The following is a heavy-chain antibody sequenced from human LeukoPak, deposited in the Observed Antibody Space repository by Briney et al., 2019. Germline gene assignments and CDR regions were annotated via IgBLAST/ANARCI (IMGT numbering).Heavy chain of an antibody. J-gene: IGHJ4*02. CDR1: GFMFSSNW. CDR3: AKEGRSLQTC. Sequence: GGSLRLSCAASGFMFSSNWMSWVRLAPGKELEWVANIKEDGTETYYVDSVKGRFTISRDNAKNSLYLQMNSLRVEDTAVYYCAKEGRSLQTCWGQGTLVTVSS. V-gene: IGHV3-7*03. CDR2: IKEDGTET. D-gene: IGHD5-24*01.